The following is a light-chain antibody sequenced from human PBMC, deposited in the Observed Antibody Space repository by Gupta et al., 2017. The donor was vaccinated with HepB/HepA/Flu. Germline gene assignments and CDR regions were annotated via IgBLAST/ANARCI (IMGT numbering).Light chain of an antibody. CDR2: GAS. CDR1: QRITNNF. J-gene: IGKJ4*01. CDR3: QQNGSSPLS. V-gene: IGKV3-20*01. Sequence: EIVLSQSQGTLSLSPGERGTRSCRASQRITNNFLAWYQQKPGQAPSLLIYGASNRATGIPDRFRGSGSVTDFTLTISRREPEDFAVYYCQQNGSSPLSFGGGTKVEIK.